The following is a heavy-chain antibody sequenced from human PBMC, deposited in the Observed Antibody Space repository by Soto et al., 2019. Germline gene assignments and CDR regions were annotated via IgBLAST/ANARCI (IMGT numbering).Heavy chain of an antibody. CDR2: IHYSGSA. J-gene: IGHJ5*02. D-gene: IGHD6-6*01. CDR1: GDSFTSPAYY. Sequence: SETLSLTCTVSGDSFTSPAYYWSWIRQHPGKGLEWIGYIHYSGSAYYNPSFKSRLSVSVDTSKNQFSLKLTSVTAADTAVYYCARGIIDSSSGRWFDPWGQGTLVTVSS. CDR3: ARGIIDSSSGRWFDP. V-gene: IGHV4-31*03.